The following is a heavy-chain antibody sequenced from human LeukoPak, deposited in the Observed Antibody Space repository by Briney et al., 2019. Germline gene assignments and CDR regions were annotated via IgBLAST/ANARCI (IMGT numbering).Heavy chain of an antibody. CDR2: IKQDGSEK. D-gene: IGHD3-10*01. CDR1: GFTFSSYW. J-gene: IGHJ4*02. CDR3: ARDLKFYYGSGSYPDY. Sequence: GGSLRLSCAASGFTFSSYWMSWVRQAPGKGLEWVPNIKQDGSEKYYVDSVKGRFTISRDNAKNSLYLQMNSLRAEDTAVYYCARDLKFYYGSGSYPDYWGQGTLVTVSS. V-gene: IGHV3-7*03.